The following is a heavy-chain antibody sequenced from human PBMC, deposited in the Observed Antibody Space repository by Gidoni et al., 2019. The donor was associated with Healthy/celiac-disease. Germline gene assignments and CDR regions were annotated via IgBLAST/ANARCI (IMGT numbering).Heavy chain of an antibody. CDR2: INPSGGST. J-gene: IGHJ4*02. CDR1: GYTFTSYY. CDR3: ASQGADYGDYTGPRNFDY. V-gene: IGHV1-46*01. Sequence: QVQLVQSGAEVKKPGASVTVSCKASGYTFTSYYMHWVRQAPGQGLEWMGIINPSGGSTSYAQKFQGRVTMTRDTSTSTVYMELSSLRSEDTAVYYCASQGADYGDYTGPRNFDYWGQGTLVTVSS. D-gene: IGHD4-17*01.